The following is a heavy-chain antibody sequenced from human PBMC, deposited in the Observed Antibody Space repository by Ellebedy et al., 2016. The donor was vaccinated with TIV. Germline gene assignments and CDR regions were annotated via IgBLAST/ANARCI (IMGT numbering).Heavy chain of an antibody. CDR2: INPKSGGT. Sequence: AASVKVSCKASVYTFIGYYMHWVRQAPGQGLEWMGRINPKSGGTNYAQKFQGRVTMTRDTSISTAYMELSGLRSDDTAVYYCARDRGIAAALSYSYYYGMDVWGQGTTVTVSS. V-gene: IGHV1-2*06. CDR1: VYTFIGYY. CDR3: ARDRGIAAALSYSYYYGMDV. J-gene: IGHJ6*02. D-gene: IGHD6-13*01.